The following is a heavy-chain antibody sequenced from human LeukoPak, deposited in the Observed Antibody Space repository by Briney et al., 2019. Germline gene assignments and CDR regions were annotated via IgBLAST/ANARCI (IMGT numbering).Heavy chain of an antibody. CDR3: ARIHPANWNPFNWFDP. D-gene: IGHD1-1*01. CDR2: IYYSGST. V-gene: IGHV4-39*01. CDR1: GGSFSSYY. Sequence: SETLSLTCAVYGGSFSSYYWGWIRQPPGKGLEWIGTIYYSGSTFYKPSPTSRVTISVDTSKNQFSLKLSSVTAADTAIYYCARIHPANWNPFNWFDPWGQGTLVTVSS. J-gene: IGHJ5*02.